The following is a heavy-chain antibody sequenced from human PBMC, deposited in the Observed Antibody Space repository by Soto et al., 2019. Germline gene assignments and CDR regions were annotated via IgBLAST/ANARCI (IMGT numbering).Heavy chain of an antibody. CDR1: GGSISSSSYY. V-gene: IGHV4-39*01. CDR3: ARQTLDLVATNGWLGEFDY. Sequence: QLQLQEAGPGLVKPAETLSLTCTVSGGSISSSSYYWGWIRQPPGKGLEWIGSIYYSGSTYYNPSLKSRVGISVDTSNNHFTQKLSSVAAANTALYYCARQTLDLVATNGWLGEFDYWGQGTLVTVSS. CDR2: IYYSGST. D-gene: IGHD5-12*01. J-gene: IGHJ4*02.